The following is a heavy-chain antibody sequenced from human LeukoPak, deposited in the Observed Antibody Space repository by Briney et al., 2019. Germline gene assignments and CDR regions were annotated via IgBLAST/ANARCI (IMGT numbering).Heavy chain of an antibody. V-gene: IGHV4-4*02. CDR2: IYHSGST. CDR1: GGSISSSNW. D-gene: IGHD6-13*01. J-gene: IGHJ5*02. Sequence: SGTLSLTCAVSGGSISSSNWWSWVRQPPGKGLEWIGEIYHSGSTNYNPSLKSRVTISVDKSKNQFSLKLSSVTAADTAVYYCARESEAAAAGTHTGGWFDPWGQGTLVTVSS. CDR3: ARESEAAAAGTHTGGWFDP.